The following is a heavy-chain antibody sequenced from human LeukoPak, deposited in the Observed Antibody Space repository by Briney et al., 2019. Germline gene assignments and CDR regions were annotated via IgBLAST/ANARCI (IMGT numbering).Heavy chain of an antibody. CDR1: GYTFTGYY. D-gene: IGHD3-22*01. CDR2: INPNSGGT. J-gene: IGHJ5*02. CDR3: ARGNYYDSSGYYMKKNWFDP. Sequence: GASVKVSCKASGYTFTGYYMHWVRQAPGQGLEWMGWINPNSGGTNYAQKFQGRVTMTRDTSISTAYMELSRLRSDDTAVYYCARGNYYDSSGYYMKKNWFDPWGQGTLVTVSS. V-gene: IGHV1-2*02.